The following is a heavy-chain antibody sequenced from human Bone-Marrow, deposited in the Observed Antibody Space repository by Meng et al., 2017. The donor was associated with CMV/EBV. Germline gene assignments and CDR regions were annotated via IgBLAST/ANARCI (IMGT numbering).Heavy chain of an antibody. D-gene: IGHD2-15*01. CDR1: EFTFSTYA. CDR3: ARRWQSLSYYDY. V-gene: IGHV3-30*02. Sequence: GESLKISCAASEFTFSTYAMHWVRQAPGKGLEWVAFVRSGRNETNYIDSVKGRFIISRDDSKNMLFLQMNSLRAEDTAIYYCARRWQSLSYYDYWGRGALVTVSS. CDR2: VRSGRNET. J-gene: IGHJ4*02.